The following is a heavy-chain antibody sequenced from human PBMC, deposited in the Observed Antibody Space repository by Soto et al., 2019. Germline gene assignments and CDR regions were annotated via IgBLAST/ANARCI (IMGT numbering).Heavy chain of an antibody. V-gene: IGHV4-39*07. D-gene: IGHD4-17*01. CDR3: ARSPEATVTAFDF. CDR1: GGSISSSSY. Sequence: SETLSLTCTVSGGSISSSSYWGWIRQPPGKGLEWIGSIYSIGSTYYNPSPKSRVTISVDTSKNQSSLKLSSVTAADTAVYYCARSPEATVTAFDFWGLGTLVTVSS. J-gene: IGHJ4*02. CDR2: IYSIGST.